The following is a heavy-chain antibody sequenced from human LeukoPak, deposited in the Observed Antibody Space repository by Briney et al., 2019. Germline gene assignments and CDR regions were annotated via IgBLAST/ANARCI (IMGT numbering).Heavy chain of an antibody. CDR1: GGTFSSYA. CDR3: ARVNFGARIAAAGGYFDY. D-gene: IGHD6-13*01. Sequence: SVKVSCKASGGTFSSYAISWVRQAPGQGLEWMGGIIPIFGTANYAQKFQGRVTITTDESTSTAYMELSSLRSEDTAVYYCARVNFGARIAAAGGYFDYWGQGTLSPSPQ. J-gene: IGHJ4*02. V-gene: IGHV1-69*05. CDR2: IIPIFGTA.